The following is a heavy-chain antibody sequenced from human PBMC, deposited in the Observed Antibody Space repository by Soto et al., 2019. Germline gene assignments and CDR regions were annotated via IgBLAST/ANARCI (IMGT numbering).Heavy chain of an antibody. D-gene: IGHD6-19*01. J-gene: IGHJ5*02. CDR1: GGSFSSGGYS. Sequence: QLQLQESGSRLVRPSETLSLTCAVSGGSFSSGGYSWSWIRQPPGKGLEWIGYMYHTGSTFYNPSLNSRVSIALDRSKDQFSLKVNSVTAADTAVYYWARQDNSGYNWFDPWGQGILVTVSS. CDR3: ARQDNSGYNWFDP. CDR2: MYHTGST. V-gene: IGHV4-30-2*01.